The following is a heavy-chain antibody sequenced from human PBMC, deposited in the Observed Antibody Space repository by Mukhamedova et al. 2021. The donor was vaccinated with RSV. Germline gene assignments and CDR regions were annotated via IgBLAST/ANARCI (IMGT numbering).Heavy chain of an antibody. CDR1: GGSVSHYF. Sequence: GGSVSHYFWAWIRQPPGKGLEWIGYVTYDGRTTYNPSLKSRVTISLDTSKNQFSLSLTSLTAAYPAMYYCAPIFGDYSDYRYWGQGT. J-gene: IGHJ4*02. V-gene: IGHV4-34*01. D-gene: IGHD4-11*01. CDR3: APIFGDYSDYRY. CDR2: VTYDGRT.